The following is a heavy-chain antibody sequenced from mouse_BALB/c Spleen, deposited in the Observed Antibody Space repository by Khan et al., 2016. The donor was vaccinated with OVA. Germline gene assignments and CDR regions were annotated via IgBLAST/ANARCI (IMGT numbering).Heavy chain of an antibody. CDR3: ARPYYGSAWFAY. CDR1: GFSLTNYG. D-gene: IGHD1-1*01. J-gene: IGHJ3*01. V-gene: IGHV2-9*02. Sequence: VQLKESGPGLVAPSQSLSITCTVSGFSLTNYGVHWVRQPPREGLEWLGVIWAGGSTNYHSALMSRLSISKDNSKSQVFLKMNSLQTNDTAMYDGARPYYGSAWFAYWGQGTLVTVSA. CDR2: IWAGGST.